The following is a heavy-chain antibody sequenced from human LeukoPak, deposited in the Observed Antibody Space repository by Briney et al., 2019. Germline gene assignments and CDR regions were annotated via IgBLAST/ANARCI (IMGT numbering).Heavy chain of an antibody. V-gene: IGHV4-34*01. Sequence: SETLSLTCAVYGVSFSGYYWSWIRQPPGKGLEWIGEINHSGSTNYNPSLKSRVTISVDTSKNQFSLKLSSVTAAGTAVYYCARTHPDGMDVWGQGTTVTVSS. CDR1: GVSFSGYY. CDR3: ARTHPDGMDV. J-gene: IGHJ6*02. CDR2: INHSGST.